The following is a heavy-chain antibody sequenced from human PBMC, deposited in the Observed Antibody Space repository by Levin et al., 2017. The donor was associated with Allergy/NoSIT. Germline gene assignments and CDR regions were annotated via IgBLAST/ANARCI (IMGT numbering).Heavy chain of an antibody. CDR3: AGGWRDSSGYYYFYGMDV. J-gene: IGHJ6*02. CDR2: IHHSGST. CDR1: GGSFNGYY. D-gene: IGHD3-22*01. Sequence: SETLSLTCAVYGGSFNGYYWSWIRQTPGKGLEWIGEIHHSGSTNYNPSLKSRVTISEDTSKNQFSLKLTSVTAADTAAYYCAGGWRDSSGYYYFYGMDVWGQGTTVSVSS. V-gene: IGHV4-34*01.